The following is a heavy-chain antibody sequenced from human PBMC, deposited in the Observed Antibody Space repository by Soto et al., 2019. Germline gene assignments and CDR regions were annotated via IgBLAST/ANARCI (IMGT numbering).Heavy chain of an antibody. CDR3: XKDLKRGYAPLYYYGTDV. CDR1: GFTFSSYA. J-gene: IGHJ6*02. D-gene: IGHD5-12*01. V-gene: IGHV3-23*01. CDR2: IAGSGGTT. Sequence: EVQLLESGGGLVQPGGSLRLSCAASGFTFSSYAMNWVRQSPGKGLEWVSVIAGSGGTTYYVDSVKGRCTISRDNSKNTLYLHMTRPRADDTAIYYXXKDLKRGYAPLYYYGTDVWGQGTTVTVS.